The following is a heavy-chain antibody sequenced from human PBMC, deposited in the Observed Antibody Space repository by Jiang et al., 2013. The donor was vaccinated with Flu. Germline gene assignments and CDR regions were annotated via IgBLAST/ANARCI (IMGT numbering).Heavy chain of an antibody. CDR2: IYYSGST. D-gene: IGHD5/OR15-5a*01. V-gene: IGHV4-30-4*08. Sequence: GSGLVKPSQTLSLTCTVSGGSISSGDYYWSWIRQPPGKGLEWIGYIYYSGSTYYNPSLKSRITISVDTSKNQFSLKLSSVTAADTAVYYCARDLPGYHYYGLDVWGQGTTVTVSS. J-gene: IGHJ6*02. CDR3: ARDLPGYHYYGLDV. CDR1: GGSISSGDYY.